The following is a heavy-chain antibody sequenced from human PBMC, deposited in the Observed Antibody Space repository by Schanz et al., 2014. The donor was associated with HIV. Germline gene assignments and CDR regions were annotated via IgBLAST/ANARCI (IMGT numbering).Heavy chain of an antibody. V-gene: IGHV3-23*01. CDR1: GFTFNNYA. Sequence: EVQLLESGGGLVQPGGSLRLSCAASGFTFNNYAMTWVRQAPGKGLEWVSSISESGGRTFTADSVNGRFTISRDNSKNMLYLQMTTLRPEDTAVYYCAKPEYDSSGNSQSHFDYWGQGTLVTVSS. CDR3: AKPEYDSSGNSQSHFDY. D-gene: IGHD3-22*01. J-gene: IGHJ4*02. CDR2: ISESGGRT.